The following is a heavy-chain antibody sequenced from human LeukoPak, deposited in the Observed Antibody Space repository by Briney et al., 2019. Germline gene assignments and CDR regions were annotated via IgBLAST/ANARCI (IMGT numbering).Heavy chain of an antibody. CDR1: GFTFSSYG. Sequence: GGSLRLSCAASGFTFSSYGMHRVRQAPGKGLEWVAVISYDGSNKYYADSVKGRFTLSRDNSKNTLYLQMNSLRAEDTAVYYCAKDRTYSSGWVKYWGQGTLVTVSS. D-gene: IGHD6-19*01. V-gene: IGHV3-30*18. J-gene: IGHJ4*02. CDR2: ISYDGSNK. CDR3: AKDRTYSSGWVKY.